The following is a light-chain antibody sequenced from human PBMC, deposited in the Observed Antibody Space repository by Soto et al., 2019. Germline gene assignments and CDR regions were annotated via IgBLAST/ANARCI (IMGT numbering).Light chain of an antibody. CDR2: GAS. J-gene: IGKJ4*01. CDR3: QHYNNWPLT. Sequence: EIVMTQSPATLSVSPGERATLSCRASQSVSIKLAWYKQKPGQAPRLLIYGASTRATGIPARFSGSGSGTEFTLTISSLQSEDFAVYYCQHYNNWPLTFGGGTKVEIK. CDR1: QSVSIK. V-gene: IGKV3-15*01.